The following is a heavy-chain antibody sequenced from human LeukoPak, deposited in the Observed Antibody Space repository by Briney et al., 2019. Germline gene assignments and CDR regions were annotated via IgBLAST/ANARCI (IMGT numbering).Heavy chain of an antibody. CDR3: ASGFSSSPYFDY. CDR2: ITGSSSYI. Sequence: GGTLRLSCAASGFTFSTYYMNWVRQAPGKGLELDSFITGSSSYICYTDSVKGGFTISRDNAKNSLFLQLNSLRDEDTAVYYCASGFSSSPYFDYWGQGTLVTVSS. V-gene: IGHV3-21*01. D-gene: IGHD6-6*01. J-gene: IGHJ4*02. CDR1: GFTFSTYY.